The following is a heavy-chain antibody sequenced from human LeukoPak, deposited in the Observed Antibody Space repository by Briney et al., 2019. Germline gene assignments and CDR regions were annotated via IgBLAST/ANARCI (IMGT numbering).Heavy chain of an antibody. V-gene: IGHV3-48*03. CDR3: ARSSGWSVPVDY. D-gene: IGHD6-19*01. J-gene: IGHJ4*02. Sequence: PGGSLRLSCVASGFTFSSYEFNWVRQAPGKGLDWVAFISSSGTTIYYTDSVKGRFIISRDNSKNSLYLQMNSLRAEDTAVYYCARSSGWSVPVDYWGQGTLVTVSS. CDR2: ISSSGTTI. CDR1: GFTFSSYE.